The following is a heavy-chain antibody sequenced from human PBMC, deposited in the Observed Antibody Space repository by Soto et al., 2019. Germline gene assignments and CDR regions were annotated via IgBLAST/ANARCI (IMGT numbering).Heavy chain of an antibody. D-gene: IGHD3-10*01. CDR1: GFTFSSYA. Sequence: PGGSLRLSCAASGFTFSSYAMSWVRQAPGKGLEWVSAISGSGGSTYYADSVKGRFTISRDNSKNTLYLQMNSLRAEDTAVYYCAKIGQLLWFGELPTPNWFDPWGQGTLVTVSS. J-gene: IGHJ5*02. CDR3: AKIGQLLWFGELPTPNWFDP. V-gene: IGHV3-23*01. CDR2: ISGSGGST.